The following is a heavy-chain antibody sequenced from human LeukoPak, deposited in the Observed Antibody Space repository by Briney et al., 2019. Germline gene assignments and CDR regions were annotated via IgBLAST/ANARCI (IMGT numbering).Heavy chain of an antibody. Sequence: GASVKVSCKASGGTFSSYAISWVRQAPGQGLEWMGGIIPIFGTANYAQKFQGRVTITADESTSTAYMELSSLRSEDTAVYYCARDIVRQTTVVTSRRDAFDIWGQGTMVTVSS. CDR2: IIPIFGTA. CDR3: ARDIVRQTTVVTSRRDAFDI. D-gene: IGHD4-23*01. V-gene: IGHV1-69*13. CDR1: GGTFSSYA. J-gene: IGHJ3*02.